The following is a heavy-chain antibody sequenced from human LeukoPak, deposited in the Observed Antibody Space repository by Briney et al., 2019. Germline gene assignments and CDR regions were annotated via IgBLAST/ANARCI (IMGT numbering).Heavy chain of an antibody. Sequence: PGGSLRLSCAASEFDFSSHAMTWVRQAPGKGLEWVSGINWNGGSTGCADSVKGRFTISRDNAKNSLYLQMNSLRAEDTALYHCARALYYDFWSGSPDDAFDIWGQGTMVTVSS. D-gene: IGHD3-3*01. J-gene: IGHJ3*02. CDR1: EFDFSSHA. CDR2: INWNGGST. V-gene: IGHV3-20*01. CDR3: ARALYYDFWSGSPDDAFDI.